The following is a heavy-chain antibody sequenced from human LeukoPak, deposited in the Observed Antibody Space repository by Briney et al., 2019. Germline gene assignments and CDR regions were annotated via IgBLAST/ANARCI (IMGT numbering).Heavy chain of an antibody. CDR1: GFTFGDYA. D-gene: IGHD5-24*01. CDR3: AKEGDGYNLGYYYMDV. CDR2: IRSKAYGGTT. V-gene: IGHV3-49*03. J-gene: IGHJ6*03. Sequence: GGSLRLSCTASGFTFGDYAMSWFRQAPGKGLEWVGFIRSKAYGGTTEYAASVKGRFTISRDDSKSIAYLQMNSLRAEDTAVYYCAKEGDGYNLGYYYMDVWGKGTTVTVSS.